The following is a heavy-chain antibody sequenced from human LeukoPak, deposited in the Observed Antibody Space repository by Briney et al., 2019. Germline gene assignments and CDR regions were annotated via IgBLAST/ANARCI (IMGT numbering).Heavy chain of an antibody. V-gene: IGHV5-51*01. CDR3: ARKNAYSTSMDY. CDR2: IYAGDSDT. Sequence: GESLKISCKGSGYSFTSYWIGWVRQMPGKGLEWMGIIYAGDSDTGYSPSFQGQVTISVDKSISTAYLQWTSLKASDTAMYYCARKNAYSTSMDYWGQGTLVTVSS. CDR1: GYSFTSYW. D-gene: IGHD6-6*01. J-gene: IGHJ4*02.